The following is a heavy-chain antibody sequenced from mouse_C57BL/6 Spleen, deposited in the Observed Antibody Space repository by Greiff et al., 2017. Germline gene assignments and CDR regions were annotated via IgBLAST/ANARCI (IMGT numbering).Heavy chain of an antibody. J-gene: IGHJ1*03. Sequence: EVKLVESGGGLVKPGGSLKLSCAASGFTFSDYGMHWVRQAPEKGLEWVAYISSGSSTIYYADTVQGRFTISRDNAKNTLFLQMTSLRSEDTAMYYCARSPFYYGSSYWYFDVWGTGTTVTVSS. D-gene: IGHD1-1*01. CDR3: ARSPFYYGSSYWYFDV. V-gene: IGHV5-17*01. CDR2: ISSGSSTI. CDR1: GFTFSDYG.